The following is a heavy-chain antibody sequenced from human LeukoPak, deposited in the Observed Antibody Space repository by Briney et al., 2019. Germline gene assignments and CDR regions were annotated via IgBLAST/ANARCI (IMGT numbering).Heavy chain of an antibody. V-gene: IGHV1-2*02. CDR2: INPNSGGT. Sequence: GASVKVSCKASGYTFTGYYMHWVRQAPGQGLEWMGWINPNSGGTNYVQKFQGRVTMTRDTSISTAYMELSRLRSDDTAVYYCAKAGRGFKTSDYWGQGTLVTVSS. CDR3: AKAGRGFKTSDY. CDR1: GYTFTGYY. J-gene: IGHJ4*02. D-gene: IGHD3-10*01.